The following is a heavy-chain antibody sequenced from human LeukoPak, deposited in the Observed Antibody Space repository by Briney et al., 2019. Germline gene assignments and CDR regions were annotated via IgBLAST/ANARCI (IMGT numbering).Heavy chain of an antibody. J-gene: IGHJ4*02. CDR3: AKTPYCSGGSCYSGFDY. CDR1: GFTFDDYA. D-gene: IGHD2-15*01. Sequence: PGRSLRLSCAASGFTFDDYAMHWVRQAPGKGLEWVSGISWNSGSIGYADSVKGRFTISRDNAKNSLYLQMNSLRAEDTAIYYCAKTPYCSGGSCYSGFDYWGQGTLVTVSS. V-gene: IGHV3-9*01. CDR2: ISWNSGSI.